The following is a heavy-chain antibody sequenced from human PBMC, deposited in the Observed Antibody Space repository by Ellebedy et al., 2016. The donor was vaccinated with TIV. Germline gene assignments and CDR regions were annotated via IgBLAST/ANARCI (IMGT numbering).Heavy chain of an antibody. CDR3: ARERTTMVEKYYAMGV. J-gene: IGHJ6*01. Sequence: AASVKVSCKASGYAFFGYYTHWLQQAPGQGLEWMGWIDPKSGVTKYAQRFQGRVTMTSEVSITTDYMELSRLTSDDTAVYFCARERTTMVEKYYAMGVWGQGTTVTVSA. CDR1: GYAFFGYY. CDR2: IDPKSGVT. V-gene: IGHV1-2*02. D-gene: IGHD1-14*01.